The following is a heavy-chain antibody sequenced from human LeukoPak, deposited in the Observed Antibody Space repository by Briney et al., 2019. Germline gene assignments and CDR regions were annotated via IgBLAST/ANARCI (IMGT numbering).Heavy chain of an antibody. J-gene: IGHJ4*02. V-gene: IGHV3-48*01. D-gene: IGHD3-22*01. CDR3: ARVLFDTYDSSGYYYNY. CDR1: GFTFSSYS. CDR2: ISSSSSTI. Sequence: GGSLRLSCAASGFTFSSYSMNWVRQAPGKELEWVSYISSSSSTIYYADSVKGRFTISRDNAKNSLYLQMNSLRAEDTAVYYCARVLFDTYDSSGYYYNYWGQGTLVTVSS.